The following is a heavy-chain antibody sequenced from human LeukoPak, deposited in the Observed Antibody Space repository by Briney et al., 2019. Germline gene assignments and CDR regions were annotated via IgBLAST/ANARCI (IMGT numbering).Heavy chain of an antibody. V-gene: IGHV1-69*05. Sequence: SVKVSCKASGGTFSRYAISWVRQAPGQGLEWMGGIIPIFGTANYAQKFQGRVTITTDESTSTAYMELSSLRSEDTAVYYCARGRDGYNNVGYFDYWGQGTLVTVSS. D-gene: IGHD5-24*01. CDR2: IIPIFGTA. CDR1: GGTFSRYA. CDR3: ARGRDGYNNVGYFDY. J-gene: IGHJ4*02.